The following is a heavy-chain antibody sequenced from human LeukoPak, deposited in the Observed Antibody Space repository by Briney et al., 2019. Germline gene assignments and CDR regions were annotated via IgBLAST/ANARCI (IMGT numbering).Heavy chain of an antibody. V-gene: IGHV3-74*01. CDR2: INTDGTVT. J-gene: IGHJ4*02. CDR3: ATKQWLAPPPDS. D-gene: IGHD6-19*01. Sequence: GRSLRLSCAASGFTFCKYWMLWVRQAPGKGVESGSRINTDGTVTTYADSVKGRFTVSRDNADNTMFLQMNSVRDEDTAVYYCATKQWLAPPPDSWGQGTPVTVSS. CDR1: GFTFCKYW.